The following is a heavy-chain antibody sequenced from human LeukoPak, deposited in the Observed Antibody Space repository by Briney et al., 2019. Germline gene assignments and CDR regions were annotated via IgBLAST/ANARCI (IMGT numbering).Heavy chain of an antibody. Sequence: GGSLRLSCAASGFTFSSYWMHWVRQAPGKGLVWVSRINSDGSSTSYADSVKGRFTISRDNAKNTLYLRMNSLRAEDMAVYYCAREGSSWYRLDYWGQGTLVTVSS. D-gene: IGHD6-13*01. J-gene: IGHJ4*02. CDR2: INSDGSST. CDR3: AREGSSWYRLDY. V-gene: IGHV3-74*01. CDR1: GFTFSSYW.